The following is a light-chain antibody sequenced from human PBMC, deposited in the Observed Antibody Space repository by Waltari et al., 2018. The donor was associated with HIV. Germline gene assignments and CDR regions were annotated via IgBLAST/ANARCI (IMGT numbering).Light chain of an antibody. Sequence: SYTLTQPPSVSVAPGQTARIACGGDYLGRRRLPWYQQKSGQVPVLVMYYDSDRPSGIPERFSGANSGNTATLTGSRVEAGDEADYYCQVWDSTSAHVVFGGGTKLTVL. CDR2: YDS. CDR1: YLGRRR. J-gene: IGLJ2*01. V-gene: IGLV3-21*04. CDR3: QVWDSTSAHVV.